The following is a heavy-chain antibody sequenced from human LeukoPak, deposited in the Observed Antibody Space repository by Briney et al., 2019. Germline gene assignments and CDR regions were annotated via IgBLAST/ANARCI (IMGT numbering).Heavy chain of an antibody. Sequence: SETLSLTCAVYGGSLSGYYWSWIRQPPGKGLEWIGEINHSGSTNYNPSLKSRVTISVDTSKNQFSLKLSSVTAADTAVYYCARVGDIVVVPAATVRWRRYMDVWGKGTTVTVSS. CDR1: GGSLSGYY. J-gene: IGHJ6*03. CDR2: INHSGST. V-gene: IGHV4-34*01. D-gene: IGHD2-2*01. CDR3: ARVGDIVVVPAATVRWRRYMDV.